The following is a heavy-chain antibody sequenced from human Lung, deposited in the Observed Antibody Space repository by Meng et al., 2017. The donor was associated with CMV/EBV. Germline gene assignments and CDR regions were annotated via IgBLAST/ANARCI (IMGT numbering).Heavy chain of an antibody. V-gene: IGHV3-9*01. CDR3: AKESSGFDY. J-gene: IGHJ4*01. CDR1: GFTFDDYA. D-gene: IGHD6-19*01. CDR2: ISWNSGSI. Sequence: SLRLSCAASGFTFDDYAMHWVRQAPGKGLEWVSGISWNSGSIGYADSVKGRFTISRDNAKNSLYLQMNSLRAEDTALYYCAKESSGFDYWGQGTGVTVAS.